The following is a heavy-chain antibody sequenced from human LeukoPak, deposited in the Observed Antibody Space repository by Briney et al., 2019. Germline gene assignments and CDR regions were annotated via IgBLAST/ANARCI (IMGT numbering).Heavy chain of an antibody. Sequence: PSETLSLTCTVSGGSISSGSYYWSWIRQPAGKGLEWIGRIYTSGSTNYNPSLKSRVTISVDTSKNQFSLKLSSVTAADTAVYYCARWVGNGDYFDYWGQGTLVTVSS. CDR1: GGSISSGSYY. J-gene: IGHJ4*02. V-gene: IGHV4-61*02. CDR3: ARWVGNGDYFDY. CDR2: IYTSGST. D-gene: IGHD4-17*01.